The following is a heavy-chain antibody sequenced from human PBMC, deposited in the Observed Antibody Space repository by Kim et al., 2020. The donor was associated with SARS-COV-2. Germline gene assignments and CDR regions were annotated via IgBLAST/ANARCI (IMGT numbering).Heavy chain of an antibody. Sequence: SETLSLTCAVYGGSFSGYYWSWIRQPPGKGLEWIGEINHSGSTNYNPSLKSRVTISVDTSKNQFSLKLSTVTAADTAVYYCARVPIVVVTPGNNWFDPWGQGTLVTVSS. V-gene: IGHV4-34*01. CDR2: INHSGST. D-gene: IGHD2-21*02. J-gene: IGHJ5*02. CDR1: GGSFSGYY. CDR3: ARVPIVVVTPGNNWFDP.